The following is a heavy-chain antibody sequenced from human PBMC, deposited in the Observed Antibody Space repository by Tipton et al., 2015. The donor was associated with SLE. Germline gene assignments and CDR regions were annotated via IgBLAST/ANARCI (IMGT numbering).Heavy chain of an antibody. CDR3: ARDEYYYDGTGYHLLGQFDY. CDR1: GGSISSSSYY. D-gene: IGHD3-22*01. Sequence: TLSLTCTVSGGSISSSSYYWGWIRQPPGKGLEWIGTNDYSGNTYYNPSLRSRVSISVDTSKNQFSLKLTSVTAADTAVYYCARDEYYYDGTGYHLLGQFDYWGQGTLVTVSS. V-gene: IGHV4-39*07. J-gene: IGHJ4*02. CDR2: NDYSGNT.